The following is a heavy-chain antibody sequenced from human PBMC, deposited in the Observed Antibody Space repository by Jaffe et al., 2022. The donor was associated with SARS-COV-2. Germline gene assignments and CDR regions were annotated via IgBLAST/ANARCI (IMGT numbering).Heavy chain of an antibody. CDR1: GFTFSSYG. CDR3: AKAGDIVVVPAALDY. V-gene: IGHV3-30*18. J-gene: IGHJ4*02. D-gene: IGHD2-2*01. CDR2: ISYDGSNK. Sequence: QVQLVESGGGVVQPGRSLRLSCAASGFTFSSYGMHWVRQAPGKGLEWVAVISYDGSNKYYADSVKGRFTISRDNSKNTLYLQMNSLRAEDTAVYYCAKAGDIVVVPAALDYWGQGTLVTVSS.